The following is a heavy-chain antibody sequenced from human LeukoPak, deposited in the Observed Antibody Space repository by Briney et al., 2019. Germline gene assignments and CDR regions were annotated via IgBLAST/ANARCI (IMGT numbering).Heavy chain of an antibody. CDR1: GFTFDSFA. Sequence: GGSLRLSCAASGFTFDSFAMSRVRQAPGKGLEWVANINQGGSDKYYVDSVKGRFTISRDNANNLLYLQMNSLRGEDTAVYYCTRDRSRAEDDWGQGTLVTVSS. D-gene: IGHD1-14*01. CDR2: INQGGSDK. V-gene: IGHV3-7*01. J-gene: IGHJ4*02. CDR3: TRDRSRAEDD.